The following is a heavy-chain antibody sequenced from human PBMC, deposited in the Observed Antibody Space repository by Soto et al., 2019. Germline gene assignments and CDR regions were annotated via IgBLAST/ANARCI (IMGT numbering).Heavy chain of an antibody. CDR1: GGSFSGYY. CDR2: INHSGST. Sequence: QVQLQQWGAGLLKPSETLSLTCAVYGGSFSGYYWSWIRQPPGKGLEWIGEINHSGSTNYNPSLKSRVTISVDTCKHQFSLKLSSATAADTAVYYFARERSYYGSGWNWFDPWGQGTLVTVSS. CDR3: ARERSYYGSGWNWFDP. J-gene: IGHJ5*02. V-gene: IGHV4-34*01. D-gene: IGHD3-10*01.